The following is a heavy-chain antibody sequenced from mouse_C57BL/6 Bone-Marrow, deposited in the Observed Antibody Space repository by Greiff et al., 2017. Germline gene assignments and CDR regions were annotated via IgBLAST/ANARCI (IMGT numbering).Heavy chain of an antibody. Sequence: VQLQQSGAELVKPGASVKMSCKASGYTFTSYWITWVKQRPGQGLEWIGDIYPTSGRTNYNEKFKGKAILTVDTSSNTAYMQLSSLTSEDSAVFYCARAGTLGRSFDFWGRGTALTVSS. V-gene: IGHV1-55*01. J-gene: IGHJ2*01. CDR1: GYTFTSYW. CDR2: IYPTSGRT. CDR3: ARAGTLGRSFDF. D-gene: IGHD4-1*01.